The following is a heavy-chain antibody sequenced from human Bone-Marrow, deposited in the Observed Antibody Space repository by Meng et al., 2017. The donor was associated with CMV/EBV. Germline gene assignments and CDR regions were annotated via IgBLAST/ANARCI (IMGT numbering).Heavy chain of an antibody. J-gene: IGHJ4*02. V-gene: IGHV3-23*01. CDR1: GFTFSSYA. Sequence: GESLKISCAASGFTFSSYAMSWVRQAPGKGLEWVSAISGSGGSTYYADSVKGRFTISRDNSKNSLYLQMNSLRAEDTAVYYCARPYGDYEDYFDYWGQGTLVTVSS. CDR2: ISGSGGST. CDR3: ARPYGDYEDYFDY. D-gene: IGHD4-17*01.